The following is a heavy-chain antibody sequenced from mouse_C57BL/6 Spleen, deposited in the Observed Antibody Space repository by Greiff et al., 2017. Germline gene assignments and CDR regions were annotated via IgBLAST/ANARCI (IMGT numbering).Heavy chain of an antibody. V-gene: IGHV1-52*01. CDR1: GYTFTSYW. D-gene: IGHD2-4*01. CDR3: ARSNDYDGVYAY. Sequence: QVQLQQPGAELVRPGSSVKLSCKASGYTFTSYWMHWVKQRPIQGLEWIGNIDPSDSETNYNQKFKDKATLTVDKSSSTAYMQLSSLTSEDSAVYYCARSNDYDGVYAYWGQGTLVTVSA. J-gene: IGHJ3*01. CDR2: IDPSDSET.